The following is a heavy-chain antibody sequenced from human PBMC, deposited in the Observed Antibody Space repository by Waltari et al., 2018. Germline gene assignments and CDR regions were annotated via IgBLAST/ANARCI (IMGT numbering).Heavy chain of an antibody. V-gene: IGHV1-69*12. Sequence: QVQLVQSGASVKKPRSSVKSSCTASGYSFSSYAITWVRQAPGKGLEWMGGSITIFGTAKYGQKIQGGVTNTADDSTSTADMELSSLRYEDTAVYYCAGSGRYYNGGGYWGQGTLVTVSS. J-gene: IGHJ4*02. CDR3: AGSGRYYNGGGY. CDR1: GYSFSSYA. D-gene: IGHD3-10*01. CDR2: SITIFGTA.